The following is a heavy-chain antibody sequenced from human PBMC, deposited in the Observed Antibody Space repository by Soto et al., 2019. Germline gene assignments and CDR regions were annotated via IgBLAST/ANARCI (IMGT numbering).Heavy chain of an antibody. J-gene: IGHJ4*02. CDR1: GGSISSGDYY. CDR3: ARVRPHARPFDY. D-gene: IGHD6-6*01. Sequence: SETLSLTCTVSGGSISSGDYYWSWIRQPPGKGLEWIGEINHSGSTNYNPSLKSRVTISVDTSKNQFSLKLSSVTAADTAVYYCARVRPHARPFDYWGQGTLVTVSS. V-gene: IGHV4-30-4*01. CDR2: INHSGST.